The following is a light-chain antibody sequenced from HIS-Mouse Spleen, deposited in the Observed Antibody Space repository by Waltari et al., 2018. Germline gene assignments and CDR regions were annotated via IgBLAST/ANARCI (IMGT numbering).Light chain of an antibody. Sequence: SYELTQPPSPPVSPGQTARITCAGDALPKKFAYGYQQKSGQAPVLVIYEDSKRPPGIPERFSGSSSGTMATLTISGAQVEDEADYYCYSTDSSGNHRVFGGGTKLTVL. CDR1: ALPKKF. CDR2: EDS. V-gene: IGLV3-10*01. J-gene: IGLJ2*01. CDR3: YSTDSSGNHRV.